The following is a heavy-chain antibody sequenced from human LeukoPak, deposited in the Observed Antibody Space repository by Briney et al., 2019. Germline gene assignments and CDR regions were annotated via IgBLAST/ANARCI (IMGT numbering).Heavy chain of an antibody. CDR2: ISGSGSST. D-gene: IGHD2-2*01. CDR1: GFTFGDYA. Sequence: GGSLRLSCTTSGFTFGDYAMSWVRQAPGKGLEWVSAISGSGSSTYYADSVKGRFTVSRDNSKNTLYLQMNSLRAEDTAVYYCAKEGSTSWNYYFDYWGQGTLVTVSS. CDR3: AKEGSTSWNYYFDY. J-gene: IGHJ4*02. V-gene: IGHV3-23*01.